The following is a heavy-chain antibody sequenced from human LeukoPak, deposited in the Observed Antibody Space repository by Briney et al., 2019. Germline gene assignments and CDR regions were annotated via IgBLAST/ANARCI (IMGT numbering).Heavy chain of an antibody. CDR3: ARGNYDNSGPLDY. D-gene: IGHD3-22*01. Sequence: GGSLRLSCAASGFTFRSYGMHWVRQAPGKGLEWVAVIWYDGSNKYYADSVKGRFTISRDNSKNTLCLQMNSLRAEDTAVYFCARGNYDNSGPLDYWGQGTLVTVST. CDR1: GFTFRSYG. CDR2: IWYDGSNK. J-gene: IGHJ4*02. V-gene: IGHV3-33*01.